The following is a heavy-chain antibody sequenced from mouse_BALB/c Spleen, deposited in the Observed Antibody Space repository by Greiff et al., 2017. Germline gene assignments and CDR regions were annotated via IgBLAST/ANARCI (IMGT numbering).Heavy chain of an antibody. Sequence: EVQLVESGGGLVQPGGSRKLSCAASGFTFSDYGMAWVRQAPGKGPEWVAFISNLAYSIYYADTVTGRFTISRENAKNTLYLEMSSLRSEDTAMYYCARVLTGTGAMDYWGQGTSVTVSS. J-gene: IGHJ4*01. CDR1: GFTFSDYG. CDR2: ISNLAYSI. CDR3: ARVLTGTGAMDY. D-gene: IGHD4-1*01. V-gene: IGHV5-15*02.